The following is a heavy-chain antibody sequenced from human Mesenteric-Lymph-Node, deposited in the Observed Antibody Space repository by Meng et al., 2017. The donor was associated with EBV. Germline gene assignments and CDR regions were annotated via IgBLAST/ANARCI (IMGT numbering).Heavy chain of an antibody. J-gene: IGHJ4*02. CDR3: ARSGDEILAGYYDY. CDR2: INWNGNSI. V-gene: IGHV3-20*04. Sequence: VQVVDLGGGVVRPGESLSLPCAASGFMFDEYGMSWVRQVPGNGLEWVSGINWNGNSIDYADSVKGRFTISRDNAKKSVYLQMNSLRAEDTAVYYCARSGDEILAGYYDYWGQGTLVTVPS. CDR1: GFMFDEYG. D-gene: IGHD3-9*01.